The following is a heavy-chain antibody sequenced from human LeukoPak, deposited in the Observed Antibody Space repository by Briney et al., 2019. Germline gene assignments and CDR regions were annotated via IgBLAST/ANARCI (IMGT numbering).Heavy chain of an antibody. D-gene: IGHD3-3*01. V-gene: IGHV3-74*01. CDR1: GFTFTNYW. CDR2: IKSDGITT. Sequence: PGGSLRLSCAASGFTFTNYWIHWVRRAPGKGLMWISRIKSDGITTNYADSVKGRFTISRDNAKNTVYLQMNSLRAEDTAVYYCARGMFGGYCTDYWGQGTWVPVSS. J-gene: IGHJ4*02. CDR3: ARGMFGGYCTDY.